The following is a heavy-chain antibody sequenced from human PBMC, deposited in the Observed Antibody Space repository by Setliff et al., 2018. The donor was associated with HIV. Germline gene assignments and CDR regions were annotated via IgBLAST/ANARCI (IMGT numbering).Heavy chain of an antibody. D-gene: IGHD3-22*01. CDR3: TKTYYYDSSGYYYFDS. Sequence: PGGSLRLSCAASGFSFNTYSMSWVRQAPGKGLEWVSSISSSGTYIYYADSMKGRFTISRDKAGNSLYLQMNNVRAEDTAVYYCTKTYYYDSSGYYYFDSWGQGTLVTVSS. V-gene: IGHV3-21*01. J-gene: IGHJ4*02. CDR1: GFSFNTYS. CDR2: ISSSGTYI.